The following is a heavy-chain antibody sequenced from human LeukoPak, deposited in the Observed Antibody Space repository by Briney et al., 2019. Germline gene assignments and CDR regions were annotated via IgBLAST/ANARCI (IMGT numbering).Heavy chain of an antibody. D-gene: IGHD3-10*01. CDR1: GGSISSGGYY. CDR3: AKVASMIMVRGGAYDV. V-gene: IGHV4-31*03. Sequence: SQTLSLTCTVSGGSISSGGYYWSWIRQHPGKGLEWIGYIYYSGSTYYNPSLKSRVTISVDTSKNQFSLKLSSVTAADTAVYYCAKVASMIMVRGGAYDVWGQGTMVTVSS. CDR2: IYYSGST. J-gene: IGHJ3*01.